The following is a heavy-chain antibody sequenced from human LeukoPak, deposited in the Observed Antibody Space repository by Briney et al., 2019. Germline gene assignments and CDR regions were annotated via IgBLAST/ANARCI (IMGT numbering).Heavy chain of an antibody. J-gene: IGHJ4*02. CDR3: AKVRGALWFGELLVDY. CDR2: ISWNSGSI. V-gene: IGHV3-9*01. CDR1: GFTFDDYA. D-gene: IGHD3-10*01. Sequence: PGRSLRLSCAASGFTFDDYAMHWVRQAPGRGLEWVSGISWNSGSIGYADSVKGRFTISRDNAKNSLYLQMNSLRAEDTALYYCAKVRGALWFGELLVDYWGQGTLVTVSS.